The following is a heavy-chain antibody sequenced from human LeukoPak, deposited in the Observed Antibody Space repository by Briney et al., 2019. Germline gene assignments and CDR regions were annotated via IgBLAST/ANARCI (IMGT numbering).Heavy chain of an antibody. Sequence: PSETLSLTCVVSGGSIRNSIYYWGWIRQPPGEGLEWIGNVYYSGTSDYNPSLKSRVTISVGTSKNQFSLNLNSVTATDTAMYYCARLGGAVMLANAFDIWGQGAMVTVSS. CDR1: GGSIRNSIYY. J-gene: IGHJ3*02. CDR3: ARLGGAVMLANAFDI. D-gene: IGHD1-26*01. CDR2: VYYSGTS. V-gene: IGHV4-39*01.